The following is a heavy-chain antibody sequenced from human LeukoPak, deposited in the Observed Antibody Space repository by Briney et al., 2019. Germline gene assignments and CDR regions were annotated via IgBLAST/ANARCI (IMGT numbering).Heavy chain of an antibody. CDR1: GFTFSSYW. CDR3: ARGPQGATLRPYYYYYYMDV. J-gene: IGHJ6*03. V-gene: IGHV3-7*01. CDR2: IKQDGSEK. D-gene: IGHD5-24*01. Sequence: GGSLRLSCAASGFTFSSYWMSWVRRAPGKGLEWVANIKQDGSEKYYVDSVKGRFTISRDNAKNSLYLQMNSLRAEDTAVYYCARGPQGATLRPYYYYYYMDVWGKGTTVTVSS.